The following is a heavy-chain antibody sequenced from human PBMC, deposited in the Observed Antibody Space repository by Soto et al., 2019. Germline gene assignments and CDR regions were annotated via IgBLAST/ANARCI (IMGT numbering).Heavy chain of an antibody. Sequence: WASVKVSCKASGYTFTSYGISWVRQAPGQGLEWMGWISAYNGNTNYAQKLQGRVTMTTDTSTSTAYMELRSLRSDDTAVYYCARDLTTYYDFWSGPPDYGMDVWGQGTTVTVSS. CDR2: ISAYNGNT. D-gene: IGHD3-3*01. J-gene: IGHJ6*02. V-gene: IGHV1-18*04. CDR1: GYTFTSYG. CDR3: ARDLTTYYDFWSGPPDYGMDV.